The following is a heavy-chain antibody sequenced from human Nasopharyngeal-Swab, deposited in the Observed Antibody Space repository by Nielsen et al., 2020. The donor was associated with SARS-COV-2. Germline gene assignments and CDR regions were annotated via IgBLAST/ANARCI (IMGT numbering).Heavy chain of an antibody. D-gene: IGHD2-15*01. J-gene: IGHJ6*02. CDR2: IYYSGST. CDR3: ARVSGYCSGDSCYGNFYYYGMDV. V-gene: IGHV4-31*03. CDR1: GGSISSGGYY. Sequence: SETLSLTCTVSGGSISSGGYYWSWIRQHPGKGLEWIGYIYYSGSTYYNPSLKSRVTISVDTSKNQFSLKLSSVTAADTAVYYCARVSGYCSGDSCYGNFYYYGMDVWGQGTTVTVSS.